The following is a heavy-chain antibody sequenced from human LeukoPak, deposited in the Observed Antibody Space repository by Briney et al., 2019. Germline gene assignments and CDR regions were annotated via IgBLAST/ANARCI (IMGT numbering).Heavy chain of an antibody. CDR1: GFTFSSYS. J-gene: IGHJ4*02. CDR2: ISSSSSYI. V-gene: IGHV3-21*01. D-gene: IGHD2-2*01. CDR3: ARGYVVVPAAMVGY. Sequence: AGGSLRLSCAASGFTFSSYSMNWVRQAPGKGLEWVSSISSSSSYIYYADSVKGRLTISRDNAKNSLYLQMNSLRAEDTAVYYCARGYVVVPAAMVGYWGQGTLVTVSS.